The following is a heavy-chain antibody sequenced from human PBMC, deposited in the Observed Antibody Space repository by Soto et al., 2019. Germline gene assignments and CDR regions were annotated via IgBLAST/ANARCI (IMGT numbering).Heavy chain of an antibody. D-gene: IGHD6-6*01. J-gene: IGHJ4*02. Sequence: DVQLVESGGGLVKPGGSLRLSCSVSGFTFRNAWMTWVRQAPGKGLEWVGRIKSKTDGGTTDYAAPVKGRFTISRDDLKNTLYLQMNSLKTDDTGVYYCVPPEVLASDYFFDYWGQGTLVTVSS. CDR1: GFTFRNAW. CDR3: VPPEVLASDYFFDY. CDR2: IKSKTDGGTT. V-gene: IGHV3-15*01.